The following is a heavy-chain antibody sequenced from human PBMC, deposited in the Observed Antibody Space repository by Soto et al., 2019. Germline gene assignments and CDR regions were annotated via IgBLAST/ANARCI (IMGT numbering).Heavy chain of an antibody. Sequence: SETLSLTCTVSGGSVSSGGYYWSWIRQHPGKGLEWIGYISYSGSTYYNPSLKSRPTISVDTSKNQFSLKLSSVTAADTAVYYCARHAYGDYTFDYWGQGTLVTVSS. J-gene: IGHJ4*02. CDR2: ISYSGST. CDR3: ARHAYGDYTFDY. D-gene: IGHD4-17*01. CDR1: GGSVSSGGYY. V-gene: IGHV4-31*03.